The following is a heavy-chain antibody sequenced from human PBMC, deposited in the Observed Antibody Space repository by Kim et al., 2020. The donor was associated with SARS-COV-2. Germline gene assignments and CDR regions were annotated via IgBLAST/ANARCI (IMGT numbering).Heavy chain of an antibody. J-gene: IGHJ5*02. Sequence: SETLSLTCAVYGGSFSGYYWSWIRQPPGKGLEWIGEINHSGSTNYNPSLKSRVTISVDTSKNQFSLKLSSVTAADTAVYYCARRKEAPGWFDPWGQGTLV. CDR2: INHSGST. CDR1: GGSFSGYY. CDR3: ARRKEAPGWFDP. V-gene: IGHV4-34*01.